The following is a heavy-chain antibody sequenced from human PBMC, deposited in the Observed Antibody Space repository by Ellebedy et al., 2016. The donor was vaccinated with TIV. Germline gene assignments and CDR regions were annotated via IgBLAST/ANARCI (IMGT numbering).Heavy chain of an antibody. CDR1: GFTFSDYA. CDR2: VYSDDSI. D-gene: IGHD5-18*01. Sequence: GESLKISCAGSGFTFSDYAMTWVRQAPGKGLEWVSVVYSDDSIYYADSVKGRFIISRDGSKNTLYLQMNSLRAEDTAVYYCASRGYSYAPSAWGQGTLVSVSS. J-gene: IGHJ5*02. CDR3: ASRGYSYAPSA. V-gene: IGHV3-53*01.